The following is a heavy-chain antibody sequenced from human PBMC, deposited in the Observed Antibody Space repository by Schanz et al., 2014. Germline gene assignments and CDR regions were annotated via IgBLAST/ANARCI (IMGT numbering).Heavy chain of an antibody. CDR3: AKSQGSSFDS. CDR1: AFTFSNYA. D-gene: IGHD6-13*01. Sequence: EVHLLESGGGLVQPGGSLRLSCAASAFTFSNYAMTWVRQAPGRGLEWVSTLSGSADSTYYADSVKGRFTISRDNSKSTLYLQMDSLRAEDTAVYYCAKSQGSSFDSWGQGTLVTVSS. CDR2: LSGSADST. J-gene: IGHJ4*02. V-gene: IGHV3-23*01.